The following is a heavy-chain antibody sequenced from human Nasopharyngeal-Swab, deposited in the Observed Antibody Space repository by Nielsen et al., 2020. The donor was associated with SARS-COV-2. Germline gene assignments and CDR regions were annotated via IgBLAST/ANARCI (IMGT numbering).Heavy chain of an antibody. CDR1: GFTFTSYS. V-gene: IGHV3-21*06. J-gene: IGHJ4*02. CDR3: ARDGSGWSRDY. CDR2: IGHDGRAT. D-gene: IGHD6-13*01. Sequence: GGSLRLSCEASGFTFTSYSINWFRQAPGKGLEWVSLIGHDGRATFYPDSLKGRFTTSRDNAQNLVYLQISSLRAEDTAVYYCARDGSGWSRDYWGQGTLVIVSS.